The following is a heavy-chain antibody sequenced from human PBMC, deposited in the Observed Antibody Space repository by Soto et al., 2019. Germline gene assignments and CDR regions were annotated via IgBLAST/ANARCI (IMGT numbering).Heavy chain of an antibody. Sequence: XVKKPGSSVKVSCKASGGTFSRYTINWVRQAPGQGLEWMGRIIPIAAIANYTQKFQGRVTITVDKSSTTAYMELSSLRSDDTAVYYCARGSTIVRGAPSWFDPWGQGTLVTVSS. CDR2: IIPIAAIA. D-gene: IGHD3-10*01. CDR1: GGTFSRYT. CDR3: ARGSTIVRGAPSWFDP. V-gene: IGHV1-69*02. J-gene: IGHJ5*02.